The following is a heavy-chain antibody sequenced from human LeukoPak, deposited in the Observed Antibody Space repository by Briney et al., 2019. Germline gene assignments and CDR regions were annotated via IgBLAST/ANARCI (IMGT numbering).Heavy chain of an antibody. CDR2: IKSDGSVT. J-gene: IGHJ4*02. CDR1: GFIFNKYW. V-gene: IGHV3-74*01. CDR3: ALDINGDLFHI. D-gene: IGHD2-21*01. Sequence: GGSLRLSCAASGFIFNKYWMHWVRQAPGKGLVWVSSIKSDGSVTSYADAVKGRFSLSADNAKNTQYLQMNSLRAEDTAMYYCALDINGDLFHIWGQGTPVTVSS.